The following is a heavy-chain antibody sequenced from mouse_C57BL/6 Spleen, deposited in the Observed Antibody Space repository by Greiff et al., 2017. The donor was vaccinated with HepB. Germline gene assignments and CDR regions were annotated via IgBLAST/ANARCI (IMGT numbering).Heavy chain of an antibody. Sequence: QVQLQQSGAELARPGASVKLSCKASGYTFTSYGISWVKQRTGQGLEWIGEIYPRSGNTYYNEKFKGKATLTADKSSSTAYMELRSLTSEDSAVYFCARYHYYGSSYGYFDYWGQGTTLTVSS. V-gene: IGHV1-81*01. D-gene: IGHD1-1*01. CDR2: IYPRSGNT. J-gene: IGHJ2*01. CDR3: ARYHYYGSSYGYFDY. CDR1: GYTFTSYG.